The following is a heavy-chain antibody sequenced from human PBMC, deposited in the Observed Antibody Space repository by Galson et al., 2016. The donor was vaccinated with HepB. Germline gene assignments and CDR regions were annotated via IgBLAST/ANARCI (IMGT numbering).Heavy chain of an antibody. CDR3: ARQFARGYGMDV. CDR2: IWYDGSYK. V-gene: IGHV3-33*01. D-gene: IGHD3-10*01. Sequence: SLRPSCAASGFNFSSHGMHWVRQAPGKGLEWVAVIWYDGSYKFYEDSVKGRFTISRGYSKNTLYLQMNSLRAEDTALYYCARQFARGYGMDVWGQGTTVTVSS. J-gene: IGHJ6*02. CDR1: GFNFSSHG.